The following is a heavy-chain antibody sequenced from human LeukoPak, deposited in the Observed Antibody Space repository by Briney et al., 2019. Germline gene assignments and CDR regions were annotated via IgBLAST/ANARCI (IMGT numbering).Heavy chain of an antibody. CDR1: GFTSSSYW. CDR2: ISGDGTAR. J-gene: IGHJ5*02. D-gene: IGHD3-10*01. V-gene: IGHV3-74*01. CDR3: VRGRGSYGWFDP. Sequence: GGSLRLSCAASGFTSSSYWMHWVRQVPGKGLVWVSRISGDGTARNYEDSVKGRFTISRDDAKNTVDLQMNSLRGEDTAVYYCVRGRGSYGWFDPWGQGTLVTISS.